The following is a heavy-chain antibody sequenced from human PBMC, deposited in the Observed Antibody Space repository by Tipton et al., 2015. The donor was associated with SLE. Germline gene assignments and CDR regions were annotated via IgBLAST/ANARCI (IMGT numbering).Heavy chain of an antibody. Sequence: TLSLTCTVSGGSISSGSYYWSWIRQPPGKGLEWIGYIYYSGSTNYNPSLKSRVTISVDTSKNQFSLKLSSVTAADTAVYYCARVTAVAGSFDSWGQGTLVTVSS. D-gene: IGHD6-19*01. CDR3: ARVTAVAGSFDS. V-gene: IGHV4-61*01. J-gene: IGHJ4*02. CDR2: IYYSGST. CDR1: GGSISSGSYY.